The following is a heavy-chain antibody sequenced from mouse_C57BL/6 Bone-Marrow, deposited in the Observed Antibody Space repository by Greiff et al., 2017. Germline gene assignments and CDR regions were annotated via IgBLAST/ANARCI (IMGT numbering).Heavy chain of an antibody. Sequence: QVQLQQSGAELARPGASVKLSCKASGYTFTSYGISWVKQRTGQGLEWIGEIYPRSGNTYYNEKFKGKATLTADKSSSTAYMELRRLTSEDSAVYFCASGDYYAMDYWGQGTSVTVSS. J-gene: IGHJ4*01. CDR1: GYTFTSYG. D-gene: IGHD1-1*02. CDR3: ASGDYYAMDY. V-gene: IGHV1-81*01. CDR2: IYPRSGNT.